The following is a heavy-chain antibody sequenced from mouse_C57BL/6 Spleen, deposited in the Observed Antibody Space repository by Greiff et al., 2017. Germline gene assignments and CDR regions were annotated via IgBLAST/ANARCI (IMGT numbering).Heavy chain of an antibody. V-gene: IGHV5-12*01. CDR3: ARRDGNYYWYFDV. CDR2: ISNGGGST. D-gene: IGHD2-1*01. Sequence: EVQRVESGGGLVQPGGSLKLSCAASGFTFSDYYMYWVRQTPEKRLEWVAYISNGGGSTYYPDTVKGRFTISRDNAKNTLYLQMSRLKSEDTAMYYCARRDGNYYWYFDVWGTGTTVTVSS. CDR1: GFTFSDYY. J-gene: IGHJ1*03.